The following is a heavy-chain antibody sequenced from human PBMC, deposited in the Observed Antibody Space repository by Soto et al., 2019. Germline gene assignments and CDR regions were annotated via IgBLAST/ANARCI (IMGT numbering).Heavy chain of an antibody. V-gene: IGHV3-30*18. Sequence: QVQLVESGGGVVQPGRSLRLSCADSGLILSSYGMLWVRQAPGKGLEWVAVISYDGSNIYQRDSVKGRFTSSRDNSKNTLYLKMNSLRGEDTAFYYCSKDRTHHCGSAFDYWGQGTLVTVSS. CDR3: SKDRTHHCGSAFDY. D-gene: IGHD5-12*01. CDR1: GLILSSYG. CDR2: ISYDGSNI. J-gene: IGHJ4*02.